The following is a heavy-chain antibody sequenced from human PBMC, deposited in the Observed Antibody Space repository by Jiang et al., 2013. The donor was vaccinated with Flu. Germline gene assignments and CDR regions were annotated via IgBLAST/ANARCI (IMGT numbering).Heavy chain of an antibody. Sequence: VQLVESGGGVVQPGRSLRLSCAASGFTFSSYTMHWVRQAPGEGLEWVAVISYDGSNKYYADSVKGRFTISRDNSKNTLYLQMNSLRAEDTAVYYCAREADSSGYYYSRGPNGGFDYWAREPWSPSPQ. CDR1: GFTFSSYT. D-gene: IGHD3-22*01. CDR3: AREADSSGYYYSRGPNGGFDY. V-gene: IGHV3-30-3*01. CDR2: ISYDGSNK. J-gene: IGHJ4*02.